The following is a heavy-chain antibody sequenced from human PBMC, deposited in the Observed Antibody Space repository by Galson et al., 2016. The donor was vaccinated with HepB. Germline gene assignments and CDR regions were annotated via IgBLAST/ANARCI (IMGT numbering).Heavy chain of an antibody. CDR1: GITFSSYD. CDR3: AKTGLADFDS. Sequence: SLRLSCAASGITFSSYDMNWARQAPGKGLVWVSRSNEDGTITSYADSVKGRFTISRDNSKNTLYLQMNSLRGEDTAVYYCAKTGLADFDSWGQGTLVTVS. V-gene: IGHV3-23*01. D-gene: IGHD3/OR15-3a*01. CDR2: SNEDGTIT. J-gene: IGHJ4*02.